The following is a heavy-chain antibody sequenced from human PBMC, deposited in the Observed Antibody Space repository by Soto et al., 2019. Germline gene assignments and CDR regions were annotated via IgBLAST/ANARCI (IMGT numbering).Heavy chain of an antibody. D-gene: IGHD2-21*02. CDR1: GFTFSSYS. CDR2: ISSSSSYI. CDR3: ARDFAEGDRTCDY. V-gene: IGHV3-21*01. Sequence: EVQLVESGGGLVKPGGSLRLSCAASGFTFSSYSMNWVRQAPGKGLEWVSSISSSSSYIYYADSVKGRFTISRDNAKNSLYLQMNSLRAEDTAVYYCARDFAEGDRTCDYWGQGTLVTVSS. J-gene: IGHJ4*02.